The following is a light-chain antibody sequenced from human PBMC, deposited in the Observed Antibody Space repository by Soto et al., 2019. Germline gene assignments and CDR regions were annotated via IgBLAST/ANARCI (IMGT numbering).Light chain of an antibody. CDR1: SSNIGNKY. CDR3: GTWDSSLNGGV. CDR2: ESN. Sequence: QSVLTQPPSVSAALGQRVTISCSGSSSNIGNKYVSWYQQLPGSAPKLLIYESNMRPSGIPDRFSGSKSGTSATLDITGLQTGDEADYYCGTWDSSLNGGVFGGGTKVTVL. J-gene: IGLJ2*01. V-gene: IGLV1-51*02.